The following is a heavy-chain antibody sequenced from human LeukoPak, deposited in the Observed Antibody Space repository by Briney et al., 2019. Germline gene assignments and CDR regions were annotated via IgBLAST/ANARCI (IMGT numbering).Heavy chain of an antibody. CDR3: ARAEVVVVPAAMYYYYMDV. V-gene: IGHV4-34*01. D-gene: IGHD2-2*01. CDR1: GESFSGYY. CDR2: INHSGST. J-gene: IGHJ6*03. Sequence: PSETLPLTCAVSGESFSGYYWSWIRQPPGKGLEWIGEINHSGSTNYNPSLKSRVTISVDTSKNQFSLKLSSVTAADTAVYYCARAEVVVVPAAMYYYYMDVWGKGTTVTVSS.